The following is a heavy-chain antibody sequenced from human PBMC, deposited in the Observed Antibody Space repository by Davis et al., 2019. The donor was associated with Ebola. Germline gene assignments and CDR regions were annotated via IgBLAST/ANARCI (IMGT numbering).Heavy chain of an antibody. V-gene: IGHV3-53*01. CDR3: ARTDSLPRYYYYYYMDV. D-gene: IGHD2-15*01. J-gene: IGHJ6*03. CDR1: GFTVSSNY. CDR2: IYSGGST. Sequence: PGGSLRLSCAASGFTVSSNYMSWVRQAPGKGLEWVSVIYSGGSTYYADSVKGRFTISRDNSKNTLYLQMNSLRAEDTAVYYCARTDSLPRYYYYYYMDVWGKGTTVTVSS.